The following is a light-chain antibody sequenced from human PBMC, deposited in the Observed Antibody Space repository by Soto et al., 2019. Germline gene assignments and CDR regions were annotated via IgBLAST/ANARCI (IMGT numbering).Light chain of an antibody. CDR3: QQYASSPIT. J-gene: IGKJ4*01. CDR1: QTFGSNF. V-gene: IGKV3-20*01. CDR2: GTS. Sequence: EIVLTQSPGTLSLSPGERATLSCSAIQTFGSNFLAWYQQKPGQAPRLLIYGTSSSATGVPDRFSGSGSGADFTLTISRLEPEDSAVYFCQQYASSPITFGGGTKVDIK.